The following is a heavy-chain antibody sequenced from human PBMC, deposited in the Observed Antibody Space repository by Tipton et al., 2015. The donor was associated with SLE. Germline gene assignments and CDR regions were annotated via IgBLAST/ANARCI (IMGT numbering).Heavy chain of an antibody. CDR1: GYSIRSGYY. D-gene: IGHD2-2*01. J-gene: IGHJ4*02. V-gene: IGHV4-38-2*01. Sequence: TLSLTCAVSGYSIRSGYYWSWIRQPPGKGLEWIGEINHSGSTNYNPSLKSRVTISVDTSKTQFSLKMSSVTAADTAVNYCAPALRGYFDDWGQGTLVTVSS. CDR2: INHSGST. CDR3: APALRGYFDD.